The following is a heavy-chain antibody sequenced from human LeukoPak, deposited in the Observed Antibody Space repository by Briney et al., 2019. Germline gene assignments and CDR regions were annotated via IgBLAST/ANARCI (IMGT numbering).Heavy chain of an antibody. CDR3: AKALTRWAFDM. V-gene: IGHV3-23*01. D-gene: IGHD3-16*01. CDR2: MSLSTSGK. Sequence: GGSLRLSCAASGFTFSSYAMSWVRQAPGKGLEWVSSMSLSTSGKTYADSVKGRFTVSTDKAKNTLYLQMDSLRAEDTAMYYCAKALTRWAFDMWGQGTMVTVSS. J-gene: IGHJ3*02. CDR1: GFTFSSYA.